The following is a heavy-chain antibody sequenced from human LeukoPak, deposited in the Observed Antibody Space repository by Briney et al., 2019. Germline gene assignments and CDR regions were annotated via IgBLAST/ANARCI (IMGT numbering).Heavy chain of an antibody. CDR2: MNPNSGNT. V-gene: IGHV1-8*01. CDR1: GYTFTSYD. Sequence: ASVKVSCKASGYTFTSYDINWVRQATGQGLEWMGWMNPNSGNTGYAQKFQGRVTMTRNTSISTAYMELSSLRSEDTAVYYCTRVHKPGWQLVNDYWGQGTLVTVSS. J-gene: IGHJ4*02. CDR3: TRVHKPGWQLVNDY. D-gene: IGHD6-13*01.